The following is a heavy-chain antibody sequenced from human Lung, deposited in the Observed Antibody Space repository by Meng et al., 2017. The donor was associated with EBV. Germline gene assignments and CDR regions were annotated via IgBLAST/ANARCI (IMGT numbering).Heavy chain of an antibody. Sequence: QRDLQPVNPSQTLSPSCDLSGESVSSCSGAWTWIRQSTSRGLEWLGRTYYRSKWYNDYAVFVKSRITINPDTSKNQFSLQLNSVTPEDTAVYYCARGATSVFDLWGRGTLVTVSS. CDR2: TYYRSKWYN. CDR3: ARGATSVFDL. V-gene: IGHV6-1*01. J-gene: IGHJ2*01. CDR1: GESVSSCSGA.